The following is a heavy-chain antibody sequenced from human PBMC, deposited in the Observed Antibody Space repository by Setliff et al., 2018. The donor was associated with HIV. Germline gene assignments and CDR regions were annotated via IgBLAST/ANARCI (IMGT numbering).Heavy chain of an antibody. CDR1: GDTFISYG. CDR2: ISAYNGNT. CDR3: ASPLFSYGPLAY. Sequence: ASVKVSCKASGDTFISYGINWVRQAPGQGLEWMGWISAYNGNTNYAQTLQGRVTMTTYTSTSTFYMELSSLRSEDTAVYYCASPLFSYGPLAYWGQGTLVTVSS. V-gene: IGHV1-18*01. D-gene: IGHD3-16*01. J-gene: IGHJ4*02.